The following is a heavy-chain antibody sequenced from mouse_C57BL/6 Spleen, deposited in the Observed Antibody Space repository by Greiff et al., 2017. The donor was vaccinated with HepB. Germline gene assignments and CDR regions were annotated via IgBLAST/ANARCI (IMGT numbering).Heavy chain of an antibody. CDR3: AREEEFTTLFDY. J-gene: IGHJ2*01. CDR2: INPNNGGT. Sequence: VQLQQSGPELVKPGASVKMSCKASGYTFTDYNMHWVKQSHGKSLEWIGYINPNNGGTSYNQKFKGKATLTVNKSSSTAYMELRSLTSEDSAVYYCAREEEFTTLFDYWGQGTTLTVSS. D-gene: IGHD1-1*01. V-gene: IGHV1-22*01. CDR1: GYTFTDYN.